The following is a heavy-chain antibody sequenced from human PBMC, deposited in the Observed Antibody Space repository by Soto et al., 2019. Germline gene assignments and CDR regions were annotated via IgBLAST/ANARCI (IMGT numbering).Heavy chain of an antibody. V-gene: IGHV3-30*18. D-gene: IGHD6-13*01. J-gene: IGHJ5*02. Sequence: GGSLRLSCAASGFTFSSYGMHWVRQAPGKGLEWVAVISYDGSNKYYADSVKGRFTISRENSKNTLYLQMNSLRAQDTAVYYCAKDRKPYSRHNWFDPWGQGTLVTVYS. CDR2: ISYDGSNK. CDR1: GFTFSSYG. CDR3: AKDRKPYSRHNWFDP.